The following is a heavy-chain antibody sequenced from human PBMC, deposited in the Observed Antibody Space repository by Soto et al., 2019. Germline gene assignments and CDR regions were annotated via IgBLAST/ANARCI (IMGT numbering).Heavy chain of an antibody. J-gene: IGHJ3*02. D-gene: IGHD3-16*01. CDR1: GFTVNSNY. V-gene: IGHV3-66*01. CDR2: IYSGGST. Sequence: EVQLVESGGGLVQPGGSLRLSCAASGFTVNSNYMTWVRQAPGKGLEWVSVIYSGGSTYYADSVKGRFTISRDKSXNTLYLQMNSLRAEDTAVYYCARESFSDYVYAFDIWGQGTMVTVSS. CDR3: ARESFSDYVYAFDI.